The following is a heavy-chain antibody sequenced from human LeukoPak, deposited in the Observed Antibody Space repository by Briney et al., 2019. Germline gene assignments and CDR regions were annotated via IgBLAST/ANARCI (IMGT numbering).Heavy chain of an antibody. CDR3: SRGGLNFDAFDI. V-gene: IGHV3-21*01. Sequence: GGSLRLPCAASGFTFSSYSMNWVRQAPGKGLEWTSSNGSRSTYTYSADSVKGRFTISRDNAKNSLYLQMNSLRAGDTAVYYCSRGGLNFDAFDIWGQGTMVTVSS. D-gene: IGHD1-7*01. J-gene: IGHJ3*02. CDR1: GFTFSSYS. CDR2: NGSRSTYT.